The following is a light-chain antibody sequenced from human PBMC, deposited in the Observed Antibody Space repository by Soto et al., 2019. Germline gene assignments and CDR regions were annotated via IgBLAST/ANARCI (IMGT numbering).Light chain of an antibody. CDR3: SSYSSSSTLV. Sequence: ALTQPASVSGSPGQSITIACTGTSSDVGGYKYVSWYQQHPGKAPKLMIYEVSNRPSGVSNRFSGSKSGNTASLTISGLQAEDEADYYCSSYSSSSTLVFGTGTKVTVL. V-gene: IGLV2-14*01. J-gene: IGLJ1*01. CDR2: EVS. CDR1: SSDVGGYKY.